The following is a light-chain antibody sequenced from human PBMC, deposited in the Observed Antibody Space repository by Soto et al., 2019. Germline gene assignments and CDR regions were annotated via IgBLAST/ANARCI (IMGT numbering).Light chain of an antibody. Sequence: DIQMTQSPSTLSASVGDRVTITCRASQSISHYLAWYQQKSGKAPKLLIYKASSLESGVPSRFSGSGSGTEFTLTISSLQPDDFATYYCQHYKSYPFTFGPGTQVDIK. CDR2: KAS. J-gene: IGKJ3*01. V-gene: IGKV1-5*03. CDR1: QSISHY. CDR3: QHYKSYPFT.